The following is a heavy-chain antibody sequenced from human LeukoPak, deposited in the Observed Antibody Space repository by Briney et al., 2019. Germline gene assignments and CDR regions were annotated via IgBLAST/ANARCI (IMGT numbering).Heavy chain of an antibody. CDR2: INPNSGGT. J-gene: IGHJ4*02. V-gene: IGHV1-2*02. D-gene: IGHD3-10*01. CDR1: GYTFTGYY. CDR3: ARGDYYGSGSYSSHYFDY. Sequence: ASVKVSRKASGYTFTGYYMHWVRQAPGQGLEWMGWINPNSGGTNYAQKFQGRVTMTRDTSISTAYMELSRLRSDDTAVYYCARGDYYGSGSYSSHYFDYWGQGTLVTVSS.